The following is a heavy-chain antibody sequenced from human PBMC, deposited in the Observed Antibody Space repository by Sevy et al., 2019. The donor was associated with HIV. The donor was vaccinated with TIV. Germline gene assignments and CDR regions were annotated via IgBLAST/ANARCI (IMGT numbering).Heavy chain of an antibody. CDR3: ARGSYGSGSYSNY. D-gene: IGHD3-10*01. CDR2: ISSSSSYI. CDR1: GFTFSSYS. V-gene: IGHV3-21*01. Sequence: GGSLRLSCAASGFTFSSYSMNWVRQAPGKGLECVSSISSSSSYIYYADSVKGRFTISRDNAKNSLYLQMNSLRAEDTAVYYCARGSYGSGSYSNYWGQGTLVTVSS. J-gene: IGHJ4*02.